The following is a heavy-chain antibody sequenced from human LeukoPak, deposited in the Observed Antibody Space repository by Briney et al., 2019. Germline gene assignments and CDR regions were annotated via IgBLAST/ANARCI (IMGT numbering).Heavy chain of an antibody. Sequence: GGSLRLSCAASGFTFSSYAMHWVRQAPGKGLEWVAVICYNGSNKYNADSVMGRFTISRDNSKNTLYLEMNSLRAEDTAVYYCAKYAAETPNSSSWPNWFDTWGQGTLVTVSA. CDR2: ICYNGSNK. CDR1: GFTFSSYA. CDR3: AKYAAETPNSSSWPNWFDT. V-gene: IGHV3-30*18. D-gene: IGHD6-13*01. J-gene: IGHJ5*02.